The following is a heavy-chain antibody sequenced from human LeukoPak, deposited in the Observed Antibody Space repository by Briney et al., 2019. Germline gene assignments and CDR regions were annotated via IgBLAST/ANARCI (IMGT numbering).Heavy chain of an antibody. J-gene: IGHJ3*02. V-gene: IGHV3-53*01. D-gene: IGHD3-16*01. Sequence: GGSLRLSCAASGFTVNSNYMSWVRQAPGKGPEWVSVIYAEGGTYFAVSVMGRFTISRDKSKNTLYLQMNSLRPEDTALYYCARDGGARSSRAFDIWGQGTMVTVS. CDR3: ARDGGARSSRAFDI. CDR2: IYAEGGT. CDR1: GFTVNSNY.